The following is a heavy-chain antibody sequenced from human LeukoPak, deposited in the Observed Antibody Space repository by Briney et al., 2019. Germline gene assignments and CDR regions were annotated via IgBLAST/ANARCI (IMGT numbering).Heavy chain of an antibody. Sequence: SETLSLTCAVYGGSFRGYYWNWIRQPPGKGLEWIGKINHSGSTNYNPSLKSRVTISVDTSKNQFSLKLSSVTAADTAVYYCASIGYCSGGSCYGVDYRGQGTLVTVSS. CDR2: INHSGST. CDR1: GGSFRGYY. D-gene: IGHD2-15*01. V-gene: IGHV4-34*01. CDR3: ASIGYCSGGSCYGVDY. J-gene: IGHJ4*02.